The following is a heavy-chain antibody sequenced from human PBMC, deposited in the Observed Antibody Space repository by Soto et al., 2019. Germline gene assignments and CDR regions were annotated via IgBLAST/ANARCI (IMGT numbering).Heavy chain of an antibody. CDR1: GFTFRSYS. CDR2: ISSNSSYI. Sequence: EVQLVESGGGLVKPGGSLRLSCEASGFTFRSYSMNWVRQAPGKGLEWVSSISSNSSYIYYGDSVKGRFTISRDNAKNSLFLQINSPRAEDMSIYYCAREGDDYGDYKRAFDICGQWTTVTVSS. CDR3: AREGDDYGDYKRAFDI. V-gene: IGHV3-21*01. J-gene: IGHJ3*02. D-gene: IGHD4-17*01.